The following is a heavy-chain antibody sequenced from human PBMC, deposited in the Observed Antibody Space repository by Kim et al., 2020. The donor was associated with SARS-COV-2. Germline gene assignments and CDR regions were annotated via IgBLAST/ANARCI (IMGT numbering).Heavy chain of an antibody. CDR2: FK. CDR3: ARSYKALAGF. V-gene: IGHV3-21*01. D-gene: IGHD1-1*01. Sequence: FKYYADSVKGRFTISRDNAKNPVYRQMNSLRAEDTAVYYCARSYKALAGFWGQGTLVTVSS. J-gene: IGHJ4*02.